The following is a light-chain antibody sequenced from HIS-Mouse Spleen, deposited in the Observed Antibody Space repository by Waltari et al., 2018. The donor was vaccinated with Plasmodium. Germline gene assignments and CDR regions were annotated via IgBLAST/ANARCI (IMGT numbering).Light chain of an antibody. Sequence: EIVLTQPPATLPLSPGERATLSCRASQRVSSYLAWYHQKPGQAPRLLIYDASKRSTGIPARFSGSGSGTDFTLTISSLGPEDFAVYYCQQRSNWPRVLTFGGGTKVEIK. CDR3: QQRSNWPRVLT. J-gene: IGKJ4*01. CDR1: QRVSSY. CDR2: DAS. V-gene: IGKV3-11*01.